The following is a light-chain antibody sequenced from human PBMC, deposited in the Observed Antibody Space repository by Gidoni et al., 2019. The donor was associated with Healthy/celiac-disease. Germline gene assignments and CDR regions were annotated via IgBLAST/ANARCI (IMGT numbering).Light chain of an antibody. J-gene: IGKJ4*01. CDR2: DAA. V-gene: IGKV1-5*01. Sequence: DIQMTQSPSTLSASVGDRVTITCRASKSISSWLDWYQQNPGKAPKLLIYDAASLESGVPSRFSGRGSGTEFTLTISSLQPDDFATYYCQQYNSYPLTVXGXTKVEIK. CDR3: QQYNSYPLT. CDR1: KSISSW.